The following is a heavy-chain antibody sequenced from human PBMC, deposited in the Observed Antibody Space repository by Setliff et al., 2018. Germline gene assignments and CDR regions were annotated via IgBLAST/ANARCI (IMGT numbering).Heavy chain of an antibody. V-gene: IGHV4-4*07. J-gene: IGHJ6*03. CDR1: GGSISSYY. D-gene: IGHD6-19*01. CDR2: IYIGGSA. Sequence: PSETLSLTCTVSGGSISSYYWSWIRQPAGKGLEWIGHIYIGGSANYNPSLKSRVTMSIDTSKNQISLKLNSVTAADMAVYYCAREQWLDPPGYYYMDVWAKGTTVTVS. CDR3: AREQWLDPPGYYYMDV.